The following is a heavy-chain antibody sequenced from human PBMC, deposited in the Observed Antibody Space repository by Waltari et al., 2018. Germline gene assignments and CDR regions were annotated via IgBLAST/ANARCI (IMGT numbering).Heavy chain of an antibody. J-gene: IGHJ6*04. D-gene: IGHD1-26*01. CDR2: ISHYGST. CDR1: GVSFSGDY. Sequence: QVQLQQWGAGLLKPSETLSLTCDVYGVSFSGDYWIWVRQSPGKGLEWIGEISHYGSTKYTASLQGPLTRSLHTSKNQFSRNLTSVTAADTAVYYCARHLGGSRGMDVWGKGTTVTVSS. CDR3: ARHLGGSRGMDV. V-gene: IGHV4-34*01.